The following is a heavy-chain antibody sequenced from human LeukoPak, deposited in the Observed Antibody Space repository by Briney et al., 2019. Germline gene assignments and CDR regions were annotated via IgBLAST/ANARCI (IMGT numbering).Heavy chain of an antibody. V-gene: IGHV3-30*02. CDR2: IRYDGSNK. Sequence: GGSLRLSCAASGFTFSSYGMHWVRQAPGKGLEWVAFIRYDGSNKYYADSVKGRFTISGDNSKNTLYLQMNSLRAEDTAVYYCAKGSILYYYYYYMDVWGKGTTVTVSS. D-gene: IGHD1-26*01. CDR3: AKGSILYYYYYYMDV. J-gene: IGHJ6*03. CDR1: GFTFSSYG.